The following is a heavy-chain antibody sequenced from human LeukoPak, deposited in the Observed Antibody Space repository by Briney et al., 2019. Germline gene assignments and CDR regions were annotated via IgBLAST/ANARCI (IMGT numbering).Heavy chain of an antibody. D-gene: IGHD4-17*01. J-gene: IGHJ4*02. V-gene: IGHV4-30-2*01. CDR1: GGSISSGGYS. Sequence: TSETLSLTCAVSGGSISSGGYSWSWIRQPPGKGLEWIGYIYHSGSTYYNPSLKSQVTISVDRSKDQFSLKLSSVTAADTAVYYCASMTTVTGVDYWGQGTLVTVSS. CDR3: ASMTTVTGVDY. CDR2: IYHSGST.